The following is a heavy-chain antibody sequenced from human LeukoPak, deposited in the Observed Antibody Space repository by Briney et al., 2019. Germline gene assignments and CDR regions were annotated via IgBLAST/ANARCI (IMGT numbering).Heavy chain of an antibody. CDR1: GYGFITYW. V-gene: IGHV5-51*01. CDR2: IYPGDSDT. Sequence: VESLKISCKGSGYGFITYWIGWVRQMPGKGLEWMGIIYPGDSDTGYSPSFQGQVTISVDKSIRPAYLQWSSLKASDTATFYCARGTLVRPFDIWGQGTMVTVSS. D-gene: IGHD1-26*01. J-gene: IGHJ3*02. CDR3: ARGTLVRPFDI.